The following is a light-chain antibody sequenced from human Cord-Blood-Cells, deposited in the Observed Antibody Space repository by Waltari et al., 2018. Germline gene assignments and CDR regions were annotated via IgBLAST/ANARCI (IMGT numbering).Light chain of an antibody. CDR3: CSYAGSYTWV. Sequence: QSALTQPRSVSGSPGQSVTISCTGTSSDVGGYNYVSWYQQHPGKAPKLMIYDVSKRPSGVLDRFTASKSGNTASLTISGLQAEDEADYYCCSYAGSYTWVFGGGTKLTVL. V-gene: IGLV2-11*01. J-gene: IGLJ3*02. CDR2: DVS. CDR1: SSDVGGYNY.